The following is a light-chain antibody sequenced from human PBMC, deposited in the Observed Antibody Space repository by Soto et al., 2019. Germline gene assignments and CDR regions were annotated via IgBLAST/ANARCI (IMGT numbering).Light chain of an antibody. J-gene: IGKJ4*01. CDR2: GAS. CDR3: QQGGSSPLT. V-gene: IGKV3-20*01. CDR1: RSVSSSY. Sequence: EIVMTQSPGTLSLSPGERATLSCRASRSVSSSYLAWYQQKPGQAPRLLIYGASSRATGIPDRFSGSGSGTDFTLTISRLEPEDFAVYYCQQGGSSPLTFGGGTKVEIK.